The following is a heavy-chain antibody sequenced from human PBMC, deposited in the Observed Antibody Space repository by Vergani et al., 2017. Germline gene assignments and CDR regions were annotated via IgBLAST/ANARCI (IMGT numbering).Heavy chain of an antibody. CDR2: IYPGDSDT. D-gene: IGHD3-22*01. Sequence: EVQLVQSGAAVKKPGESLKISCKGSGYSFTSYWIGWVRQMPGKGLEWMGIIYPGDSDTRYSPSFQGQVTISADKSISTDYLQWSSLKASETAMYYCARTFEYYDSSGYYFGYYFDYWGQGTLVTVSS. CDR1: GYSFTSYW. J-gene: IGHJ4*02. CDR3: ARTFEYYDSSGYYFGYYFDY. V-gene: IGHV5-51*01.